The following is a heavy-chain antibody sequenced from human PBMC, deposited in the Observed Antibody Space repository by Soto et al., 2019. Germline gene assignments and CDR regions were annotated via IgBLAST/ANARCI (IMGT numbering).Heavy chain of an antibody. CDR1: GGSISSSSYY. V-gene: IGHV4-39*01. CDR2: IYYSGST. J-gene: IGHJ6*02. Sequence: SETLSLTCTVSGGSISSSSYYWGWIRQPPGKGLEWIGSIYYSGSTYYNPSLKSRVTISVDTSKNQFSLKLSSVTAADTAVYYCARLYDSSGYYYYYGMDVWGQGTTVTVSS. CDR3: ARLYDSSGYYYYYGMDV. D-gene: IGHD3-22*01.